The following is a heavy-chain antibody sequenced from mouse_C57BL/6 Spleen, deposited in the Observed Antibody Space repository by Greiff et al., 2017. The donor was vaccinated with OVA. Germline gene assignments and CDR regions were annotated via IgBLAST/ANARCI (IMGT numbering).Heavy chain of an antibody. J-gene: IGHJ2*01. CDR2: IYPGDGDT. Sequence: QVQLKQSGPELVKPGASVKISCKASGYAFSSSWMNWVKQRPGKGLEWIGRIYPGDGDTNYNGKFKGKATLTADKSSSTAYMQLSSLTSEDSSVYFCARSPLLTGTDYWGQGTTLTVSS. CDR1: GYAFSSSW. V-gene: IGHV1-82*01. D-gene: IGHD4-1*01. CDR3: ARSPLLTGTDY.